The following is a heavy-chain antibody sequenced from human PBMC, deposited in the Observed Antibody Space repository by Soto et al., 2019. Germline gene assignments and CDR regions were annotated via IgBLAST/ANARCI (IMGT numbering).Heavy chain of an antibody. CDR3: ARVVIAPLYYYDSSGYPRGFDP. Sequence: GASVKVSCKASGGTFSSYAISWVRQAPGQGLEWMGGIIPIFGTANYAQKFQGRVTITADKSTSTAYMELSSLRSEDTAVYYCARVVIAPLYYYDSSGYPRGFDPWGQGTLVTSPQ. CDR1: GGTFSSYA. J-gene: IGHJ5*02. V-gene: IGHV1-69*06. CDR2: IIPIFGTA. D-gene: IGHD3-22*01.